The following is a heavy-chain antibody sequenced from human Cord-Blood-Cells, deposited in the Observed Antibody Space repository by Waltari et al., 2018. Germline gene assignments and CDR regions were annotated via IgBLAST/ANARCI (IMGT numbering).Heavy chain of an antibody. V-gene: IGHV4-39*01. CDR2: IYYSVST. Sequence: QLQLQESGPGLVKPSETLSLTCTVSGGSISSSSYYWGWIRQPPGTGREWIGSIYYSVSTYYNPSRKSRVTISGDRSKNQFSLKLSSVTAADTAVYYCASPERSGYSGYDDAFDIWGQGTMVTVSS. D-gene: IGHD5-12*01. CDR3: ASPERSGYSGYDDAFDI. CDR1: GGSISSSSYY. J-gene: IGHJ3*02.